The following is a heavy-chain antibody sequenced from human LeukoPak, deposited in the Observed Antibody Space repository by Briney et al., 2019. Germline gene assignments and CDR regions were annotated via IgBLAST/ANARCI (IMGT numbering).Heavy chain of an antibody. Sequence: SVKVSCKASGGTFSSYAISWVRQAPGQGLEWMGGIIPIFGTANYAQKFQGRVTITTDESTSTAYMELSSLRSEDTAVYHCARVVPLAAGYDRAGYYFDYWGQGTLVTVSS. CDR2: IIPIFGTA. J-gene: IGHJ4*02. D-gene: IGHD3-22*01. CDR1: GGTFSSYA. CDR3: ARVVPLAAGYDRAGYYFDY. V-gene: IGHV1-69*05.